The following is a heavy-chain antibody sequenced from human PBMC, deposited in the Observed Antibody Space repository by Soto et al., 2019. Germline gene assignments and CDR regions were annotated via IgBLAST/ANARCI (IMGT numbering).Heavy chain of an antibody. CDR1: GFTFSSYG. Sequence: GGSLRLSCAASGFTFSSYGMHWVRQAPGKGLEWVSLISWDGGSTYYADSVKGRFTISRDNSKNSLYLQMNSLRTEDTALYYCAKDIARYYYGMDVWGQGTTVTVSS. CDR3: AKDIARYYYGMDV. CDR2: ISWDGGST. V-gene: IGHV3-43*01. J-gene: IGHJ6*02.